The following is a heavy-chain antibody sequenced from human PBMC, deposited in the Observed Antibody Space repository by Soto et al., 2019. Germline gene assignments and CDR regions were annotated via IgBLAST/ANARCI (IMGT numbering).Heavy chain of an antibody. V-gene: IGHV4-34*01. J-gene: IGHJ4*02. D-gene: IGHD3-9*01. CDR3: ARGRDDILTGYYASFDY. CDR1: RASFDGYY. Sequence: SETLSLTCAVYRASFDGYYWSWIRQPPGKGLEWIGDTNHGGSTNYNPPLKSRVTISVDTSKSQFSLKLSSVTAADTAVYYCARGRDDILTGYYASFDYWGPGTLVTVS. CDR2: TNHGGST.